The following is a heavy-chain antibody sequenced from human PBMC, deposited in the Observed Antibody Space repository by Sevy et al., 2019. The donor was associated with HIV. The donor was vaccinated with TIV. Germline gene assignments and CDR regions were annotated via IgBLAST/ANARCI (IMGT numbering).Heavy chain of an antibody. J-gene: IGHJ4*02. CDR3: AGENAWGRGYS. CDR2: IYYNGHI. V-gene: IGHV4-59*08. D-gene: IGHD1-26*01. Sequence: SETLSLTCTVSGGSITSLYWNWIRQPPGKGLEWIANIYYNGHINYNPSLKSRVTFSLHTSKNQFSLRLSSVTAADTAMYYCAGENAWGRGYSWGQGTLVTVSS. CDR1: GGSITSLY.